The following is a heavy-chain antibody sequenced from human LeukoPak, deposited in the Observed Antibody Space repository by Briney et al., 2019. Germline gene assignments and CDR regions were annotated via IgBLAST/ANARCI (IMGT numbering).Heavy chain of an antibody. CDR1: GFTFSSYS. D-gene: IGHD4-17*01. V-gene: IGHV3-21*01. J-gene: IGHJ6*03. CDR2: ISSSSSYI. Sequence: PGGSLRLSCAASGFTFSSYSMNGVRQAPGKGLEGVSSISSSSSYIYYADSVKGRFTISRDNAKNSLYLQMNSLRAEDTAVYYCAKIYGDYAQSPYYYYYYMDVWGKGTTVTISS. CDR3: AKIYGDYAQSPYYYYYYMDV.